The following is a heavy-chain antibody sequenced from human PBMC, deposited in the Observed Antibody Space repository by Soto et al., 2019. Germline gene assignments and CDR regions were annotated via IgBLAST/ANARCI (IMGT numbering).Heavy chain of an antibody. V-gene: IGHV3-13*01. CDR3: ARGGLGSSGWYWGTGYYGMDV. CDR1: GFTFSSYD. CDR2: IGTAGDT. Sequence: GGSLILSCAASGFTFSSYDMHWVRQATGKGLEWVSAIGTAGDTYYPGSVKGRFTISRENAKNSLYLQMNSLRAGDTAVYYCARGGLGSSGWYWGTGYYGMDVWGQGTTVTVSS. J-gene: IGHJ6*02. D-gene: IGHD6-19*01.